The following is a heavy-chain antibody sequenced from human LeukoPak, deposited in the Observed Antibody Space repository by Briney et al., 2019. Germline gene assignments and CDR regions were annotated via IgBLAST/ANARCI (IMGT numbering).Heavy chain of an antibody. V-gene: IGHV3-30*18. J-gene: IGHJ6*02. CDR3: AKGVVAATNAGYYGMDV. Sequence: GRSLRLSCAASGFTFSNYGMHWVRQAPGKGLEWVAVISYDESDKYYADSVKGRFTISRDNSKNTLYLQMNSLRPEDTAVYYCAKGVVAATNAGYYGMDVWGQGTTVTVSS. CDR1: GFTFSNYG. D-gene: IGHD2-15*01. CDR2: ISYDESDK.